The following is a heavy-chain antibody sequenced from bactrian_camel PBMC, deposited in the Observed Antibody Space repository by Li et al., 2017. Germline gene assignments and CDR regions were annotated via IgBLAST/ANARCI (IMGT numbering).Heavy chain of an antibody. J-gene: IGHJ6*01. Sequence: HVQLVESGGGSVQAGGSLRLSCVASEFSYSTYCMGWFRQAPGKEREGIATVEPNSGRTYYADSVKGRFTISKDNARNFLYLQMNSLKPEDTAMYYCAADPPIYVGSKSCESGTGFGYWGQGTQVTVS. V-gene: IGHV3S1*01. CDR2: VEPNSGRT. CDR3: AADPPIYVGSKSCESGTGFGY. CDR1: EFSYSTYC. D-gene: IGHD5*01.